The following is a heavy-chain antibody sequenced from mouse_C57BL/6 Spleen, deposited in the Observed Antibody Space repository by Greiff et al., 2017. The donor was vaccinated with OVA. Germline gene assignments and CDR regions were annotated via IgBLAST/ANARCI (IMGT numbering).Heavy chain of an antibody. D-gene: IGHD2-4*01. CDR2: INPNYGTT. CDR3: ARCWDYDEGYYFDY. V-gene: IGHV1-39*01. Sequence: EVKLVESGPELVKPGASVKISCKASGYSFTDYNMNWVKQSNGKSLEWIGVINPNYGTTSYNQKFKGKATLTVDQSSSTAYMQLNSLTSEDSAVYYCARCWDYDEGYYFDYWGQGTTLTVSS. J-gene: IGHJ2*01. CDR1: GYSFTDYN.